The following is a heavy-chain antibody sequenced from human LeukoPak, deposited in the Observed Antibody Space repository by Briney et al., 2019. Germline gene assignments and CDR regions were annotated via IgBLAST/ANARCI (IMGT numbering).Heavy chain of an antibody. Sequence: ASVKVSCKASEYTFTGYYMHWVRQAPGQGLEWMGWINPNSGDTKSAQNFQGRVTMTRDTSISTAYMELSRLRSDDTAVYYCVRGEYSSSGYYYYYYMDVWGKGTTVTVSS. D-gene: IGHD3-10*01. J-gene: IGHJ6*03. CDR2: INPNSGDT. CDR1: EYTFTGYY. CDR3: VRGEYSSSGYYYYYYMDV. V-gene: IGHV1-2*02.